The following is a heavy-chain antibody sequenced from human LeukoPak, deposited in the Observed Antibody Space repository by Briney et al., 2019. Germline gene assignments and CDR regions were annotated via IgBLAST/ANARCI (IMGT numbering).Heavy chain of an antibody. CDR3: ARASGYFSAFDY. CDR2: ISGSGVST. CDR1: GFTFSTYA. J-gene: IGHJ4*02. V-gene: IGHV3-23*01. D-gene: IGHD3-22*01. Sequence: GGSLRLSCTASGFTFSTYAMNWVRQAPGKGLEWVSGISGSGVSTYYADSVKGRFTISRDNSNNTLYLQMSSLGAEDTAVYYCARASGYFSAFDYWGQGTLVTVSS.